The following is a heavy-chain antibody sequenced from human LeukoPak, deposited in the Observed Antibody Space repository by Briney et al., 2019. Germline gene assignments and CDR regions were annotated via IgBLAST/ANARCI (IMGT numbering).Heavy chain of an antibody. CDR2: IIPIFGTA. CDR1: GGTFSSYA. D-gene: IGHD3-3*01. CDR3: ARGSGPGGNNWFDP. Sequence: ASVKVSCKASGGTFSSYAISWVRQAPGQGLEWMGGIIPIFGTANYAQKFQDRVTTTADESTSTAYMELSSLRSEDTAVYYCARGSGPGGNNWFDPWGQGTLVTVSS. J-gene: IGHJ5*02. V-gene: IGHV1-69*13.